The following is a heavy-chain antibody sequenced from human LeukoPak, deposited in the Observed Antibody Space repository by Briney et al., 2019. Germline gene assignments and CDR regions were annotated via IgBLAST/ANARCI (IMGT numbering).Heavy chain of an antibody. D-gene: IGHD6-19*01. V-gene: IGHV4-38-2*01. CDR1: GYSISSDKY. CDR2: IYHTGST. J-gene: IGHJ5*02. CDR3: ARSHSGWQGHNNWFDP. Sequence: SETLSLTCEVSGYSISSDKYWGWIRQPPGMGLEWLGTIYHTGSTFYKPSLKSRVSISVYTSKNQFSLRFTSVTAADTAVYYCARSHSGWQGHNNWFDPWGQGTLVTVSS.